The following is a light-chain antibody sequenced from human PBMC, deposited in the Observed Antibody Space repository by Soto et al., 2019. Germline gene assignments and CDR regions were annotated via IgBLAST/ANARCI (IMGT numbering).Light chain of an antibody. CDR1: QSVGSS. CDR3: QQYGSSPRA. CDR2: GAS. J-gene: IGKJ4*01. Sequence: EIVLTQSPATLSLSPGERATLSCRVSQSVGSSLAWYQQKPGQAPRLLIYGASSRATGIPDRFSGSGSGTDFTLTISRLEPEDFAVYYCQQYGSSPRAFGGGTKVDIK. V-gene: IGKV3-20*01.